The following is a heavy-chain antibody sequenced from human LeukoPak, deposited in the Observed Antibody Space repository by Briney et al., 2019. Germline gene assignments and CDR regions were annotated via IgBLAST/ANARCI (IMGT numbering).Heavy chain of an antibody. V-gene: IGHV3-48*03. CDR3: ARAAVPGWNDY. J-gene: IGHJ4*02. D-gene: IGHD1-1*01. CDR2: ISSSGSTI. Sequence: GGSLRLSCAASGFTFSSYEMNWVRQAPGKGLEWVSYISSSGSTIYCADSVKGRFTISRDNAENSLYLQMNSLRAEDTAVYYCARAAVPGWNDYWGQGTLVTVSS. CDR1: GFTFSSYE.